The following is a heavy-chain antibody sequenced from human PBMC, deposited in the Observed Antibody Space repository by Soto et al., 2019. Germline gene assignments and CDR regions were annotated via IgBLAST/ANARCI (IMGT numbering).Heavy chain of an antibody. CDR2: ISTHNGNT. V-gene: IGHV1-18*04. CDR3: AREGILGLFDAYDL. Sequence: ASVKVSCKASVFTSSGISWVRQAPGQRLEWMGWISTHNGNTNYAQKFQGRVIMTMDTSTTTVYMELRSLRPDDTAVYLCAREGILGLFDAYDLWGQGTTVTVSS. CDR1: VFTSSG. J-gene: IGHJ6*02. D-gene: IGHD3-3*01.